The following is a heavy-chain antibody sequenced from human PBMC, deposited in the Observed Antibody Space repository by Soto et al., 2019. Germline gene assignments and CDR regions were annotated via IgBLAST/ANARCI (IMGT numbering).Heavy chain of an antibody. Sequence: GGSLRLSCGASGFTFNSYAMHWVRQAPGKGLEWVTVISYSGNTKYYADSVKGRFTISRDNSKNTMYVEMNSLRTEDTAVYYCARSATATSVPESRDGMYGCGQVTTVIVSS. J-gene: IGHJ6*02. CDR3: ARSATATSVPESRDGMYG. V-gene: IGHV3-30*04. CDR2: ISYSGNTK. CDR1: GFTFNSYA. D-gene: IGHD4-17*01.